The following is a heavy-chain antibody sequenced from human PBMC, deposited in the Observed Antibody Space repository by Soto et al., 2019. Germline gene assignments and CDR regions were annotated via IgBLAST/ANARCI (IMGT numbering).Heavy chain of an antibody. CDR2: IDPSDSYT. Sequence: LGESLKISCKGSGYSFTSYWISWVRQMPGKGLGWVGRIDPSDSYTNYSPSFQGHVTISADKSISTAYLQWSSLKALDTAMYYCARHIVAAAEDYYYGMDVWGQGTTVTVSS. CDR3: ARHIVAAAEDYYYGMDV. CDR1: GYSFTSYW. J-gene: IGHJ6*02. D-gene: IGHD6-13*01. V-gene: IGHV5-10-1*01.